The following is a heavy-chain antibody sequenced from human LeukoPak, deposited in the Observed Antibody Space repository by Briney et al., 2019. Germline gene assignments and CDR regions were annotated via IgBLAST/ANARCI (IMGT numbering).Heavy chain of an antibody. D-gene: IGHD2-2*01. CDR1: GFTFSSYS. Sequence: GSLRLSCAASGFTFSSYSMNWVRQAPGKGLEWVSSIGSSSSYIYYADSVKGRFTISRDNAKNSLYLQMNSLRAEDTAVYYCARGDSSAAMPRNPWGQGTLVTVSS. J-gene: IGHJ5*02. CDR3: ARGDSSAAMPRNP. V-gene: IGHV3-21*01. CDR2: IGSSSSYI.